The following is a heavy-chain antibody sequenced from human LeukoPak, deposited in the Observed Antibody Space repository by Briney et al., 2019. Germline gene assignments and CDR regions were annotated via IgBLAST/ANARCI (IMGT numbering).Heavy chain of an antibody. J-gene: IGHJ5*02. CDR1: GFTFSNYW. Sequence: PGGSLRLSCAASGFTFSNYWMSWVRQAPEKGLEWVANINRDGNEKYYVDSVRGRFTISRDNAKNSLYLQVNRLRAEDTAVYYCARTLVGGTNWFDPWGQGTLVTVSS. V-gene: IGHV3-7*02. CDR2: INRDGNEK. D-gene: IGHD1-26*01. CDR3: ARTLVGGTNWFDP.